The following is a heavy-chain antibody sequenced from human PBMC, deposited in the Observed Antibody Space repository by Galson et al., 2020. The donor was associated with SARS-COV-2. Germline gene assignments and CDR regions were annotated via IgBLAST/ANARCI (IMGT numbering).Heavy chain of an antibody. CDR1: GSAFNSYA. Sequence: GGSLRLSCAASGSAFNSYAIPWVRQAPGKGLEWVAIISYDGSNKYYADSVEGRFTLSRDNSKNTLYLQMNSLRPEDTGVYYCARVEYTTSSQHRGAFDVWGQGTMVIVS. CDR2: ISYDGSNK. J-gene: IGHJ3*01. CDR3: ARVEYTTSSQHRGAFDV. D-gene: IGHD6-6*01. V-gene: IGHV3-30-3*01.